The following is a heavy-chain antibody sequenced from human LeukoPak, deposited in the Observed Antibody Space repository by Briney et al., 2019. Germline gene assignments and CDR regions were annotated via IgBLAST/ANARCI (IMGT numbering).Heavy chain of an antibody. V-gene: IGHV3-21*01. CDR1: GFTFSSYS. CDR3: ARGSGGISSSWYP. D-gene: IGHD6-13*01. J-gene: IGHJ5*02. Sequence: GGSLRLSCAASGFTFSSYSMNWVRQAPGKGLEWVSSISSSSSYIYYADSVKGRFTISRDNAKNSLYLQMNSLRAEDTAVYYCARGSGGISSSWYPWGQGTLVTVSS. CDR2: ISSSSSYI.